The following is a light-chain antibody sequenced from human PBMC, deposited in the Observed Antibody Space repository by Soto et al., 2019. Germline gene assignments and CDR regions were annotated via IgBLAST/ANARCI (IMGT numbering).Light chain of an antibody. Sequence: QSALTQPASVSGSPGQSITISCTGTSSDVGGYKYVSWYQQHPDKAPKLIIFEVSNRPSGISSRFSGSKSGNTASLTISGLQAEDEADYYGASYTSSSTYVSVGRGTKLTVL. V-gene: IGLV2-14*01. J-gene: IGLJ2*01. CDR3: ASYTSSSTYVS. CDR2: EVS. CDR1: SSDVGGYKY.